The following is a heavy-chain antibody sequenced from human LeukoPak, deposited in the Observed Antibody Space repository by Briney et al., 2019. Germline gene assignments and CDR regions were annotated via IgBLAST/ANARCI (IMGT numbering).Heavy chain of an antibody. CDR3: ASGVNDYGDFYFDY. D-gene: IGHD4-17*01. Sequence: GASVKVSCKASGYTFTDYYMHWVRQAPGQGLEWMGWINPKSGGTNYALKFQGRVTMTRDTSITTAYMELSRLRSDDMAVYYCASGVNDYGDFYFDYWGQGTLVTVSS. CDR1: GYTFTDYY. V-gene: IGHV1-2*02. CDR2: INPKSGGT. J-gene: IGHJ4*02.